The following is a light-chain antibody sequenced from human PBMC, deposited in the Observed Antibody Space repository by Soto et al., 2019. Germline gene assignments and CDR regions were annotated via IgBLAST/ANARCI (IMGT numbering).Light chain of an antibody. Sequence: EFVLTQSPDTLSLSPGERPTLSCRASQRVSSSYLAWYQQTPGQAPSLLIYGTSNRATGIPDRFSGSGSGTDFTLTISRLEPEDFAVYYCQQYGNSRWTFGQGTKVEIK. J-gene: IGKJ1*01. V-gene: IGKV3-20*01. CDR2: GTS. CDR3: QQYGNSRWT. CDR1: QRVSSSY.